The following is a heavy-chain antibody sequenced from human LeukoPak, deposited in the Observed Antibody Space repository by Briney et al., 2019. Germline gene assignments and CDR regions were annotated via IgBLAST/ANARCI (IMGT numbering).Heavy chain of an antibody. CDR1: GYTFTSYY. CDR2: INPSGGST. D-gene: IGHD3-22*01. Sequence: ASVKVSCKASGYTFTSYYMHWVRQAPGQGLEWMGIINPSGGSTSYAQKFQGRVTMTRDTSTSTVYMELSSLRSEDTAVYYCAKSRSGLDAFDIWGQGTMVTVSS. V-gene: IGHV1-46*01. J-gene: IGHJ3*02. CDR3: AKSRSGLDAFDI.